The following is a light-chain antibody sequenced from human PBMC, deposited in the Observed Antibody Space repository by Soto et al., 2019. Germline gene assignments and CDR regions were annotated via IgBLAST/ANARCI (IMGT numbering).Light chain of an antibody. CDR3: QQRSNWPPGYT. Sequence: EIVLTQSPATLSLSPGERATLSCRASQSVSSYLAWYQQKPGQAPRLLIYDASNRASGIPARFSGSGSVTDFTLTISSLEPEDFAVYYCQQRSNWPPGYTFGQGTKLAIK. J-gene: IGKJ2*01. CDR2: DAS. V-gene: IGKV3-11*01. CDR1: QSVSSY.